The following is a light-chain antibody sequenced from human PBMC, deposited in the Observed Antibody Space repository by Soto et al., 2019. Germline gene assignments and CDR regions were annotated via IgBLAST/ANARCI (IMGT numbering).Light chain of an antibody. Sequence: EIALPRAHGTLCLSPGERATLSCRASQSVSNNYLAWYQQKPGHAPRLLIYGASNRATGIPDRFSGSGSGTYLTLAISRLEPEDVAVYSCQQYGSSGTFGQGTKVDI. CDR2: GAS. CDR1: QSVSNNY. V-gene: IGKV3-20*01. CDR3: QQYGSSGT. J-gene: IGKJ1*01.